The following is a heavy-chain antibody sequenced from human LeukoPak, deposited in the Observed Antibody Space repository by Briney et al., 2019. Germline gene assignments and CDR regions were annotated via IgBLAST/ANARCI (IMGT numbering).Heavy chain of an antibody. D-gene: IGHD2-2*01. J-gene: IGHJ4*02. Sequence: GGSLRLSCAASGFTFSSSWMSWVRQAPGKGLEWVANIKQDGSEKYYVDSVKGRFTISRDNAKNSLYLQMNSLRAEDTAVYYCARARYCSSSGCFFDYWGQGTLVTVSS. CDR3: ARARYCSSSGCFFDY. V-gene: IGHV3-7*01. CDR2: IKQDGSEK. CDR1: GFTFSSSW.